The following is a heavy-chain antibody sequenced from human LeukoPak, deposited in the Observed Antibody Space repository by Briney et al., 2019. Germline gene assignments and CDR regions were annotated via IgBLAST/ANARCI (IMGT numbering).Heavy chain of an antibody. CDR1: GGSISSSSYY. J-gene: IGHJ5*02. D-gene: IGHD3-22*01. CDR3: ARGLSWYYDSSGYVYNWFDP. Sequence: PSETLSLTCTVSGGSISSSSYYWGWIRQPPGKGLEWIGSIYYSGSTYYNPSLKSRVTISVDTSKNQFPLKLSSVTAADTAVYYCARGLSWYYDSSGYVYNWFDPWGQGTLVTVSS. V-gene: IGHV4-39*01. CDR2: IYYSGST.